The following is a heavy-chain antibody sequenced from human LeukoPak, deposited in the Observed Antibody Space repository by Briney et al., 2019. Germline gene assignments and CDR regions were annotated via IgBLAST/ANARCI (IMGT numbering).Heavy chain of an antibody. CDR2: IYPGDSDT. V-gene: IGHV5-51*01. CDR3: ARPRTRGYCSGDSCLGAFDP. Sequence: GESLQISCKGSGYSFTSYWIGWVRQMPGKGLEWMGIIYPGDSDTRYSPSFQGQVTISADKSISTAYLQWSSLKASDTAMYYRARPRTRGYCSGDSCLGAFDPWGQGTLVTVSS. D-gene: IGHD2-15*01. J-gene: IGHJ5*02. CDR1: GYSFTSYW.